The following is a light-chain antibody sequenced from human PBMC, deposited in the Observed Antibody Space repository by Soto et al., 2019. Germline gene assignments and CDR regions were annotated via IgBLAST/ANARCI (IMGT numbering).Light chain of an antibody. CDR1: QGISVW. CDR3: QQYDSYSGT. Sequence: DIQMTQSPSTLSASVGDRVTITCRASQGISVWLAWYQQKAGKAPKLLIYDASSLESGVPPRFSGSGSGTEFTLTISSLQPDDFATYYCQQYDSYSGTLGQGTKVDIK. V-gene: IGKV1-5*01. J-gene: IGKJ1*01. CDR2: DAS.